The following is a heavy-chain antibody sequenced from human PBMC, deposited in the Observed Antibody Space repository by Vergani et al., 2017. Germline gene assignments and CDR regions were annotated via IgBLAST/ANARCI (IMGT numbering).Heavy chain of an antibody. J-gene: IGHJ3*02. CDR2: ISSSSSTI. V-gene: IGHV3-11*04. Sequence: QVQLQESGPGLVKPSETLSLTCTVSGGSISSYYWSWIRQPPGKGLEWVSYISSSSSTIYYADSVKGRFTISRDNAKNSLYLQMNSLRAEDTAVYYCARDEGQDAFDIWGQGTMVTVSS. CDR1: GGSISSYY. CDR3: ARDEGQDAFDI.